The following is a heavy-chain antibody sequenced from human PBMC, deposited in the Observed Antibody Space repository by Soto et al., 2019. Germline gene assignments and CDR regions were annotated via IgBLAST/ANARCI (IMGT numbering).Heavy chain of an antibody. Sequence: SETLSLTCAVYGGSFSGYYWSWIRQPPGKGLEWIGEINHSGSTNYNPSLKSRVTISVDTSKNQFSLKLSSVTAADTAVYYCARGSGGSYGAIYGMDVWGQGTTVTVSS. J-gene: IGHJ6*02. CDR1: GGSFSGYY. CDR3: ARGSGGSYGAIYGMDV. CDR2: INHSGST. V-gene: IGHV4-34*01. D-gene: IGHD5-18*01.